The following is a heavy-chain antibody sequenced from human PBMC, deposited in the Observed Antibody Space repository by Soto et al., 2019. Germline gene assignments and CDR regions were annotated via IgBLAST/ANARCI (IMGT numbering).Heavy chain of an antibody. Sequence: ASVKVSCKASGISVMNHYVHWVRQAPGQGPEWMGVINPAGSVTVYALKLQDRVTVTRDTSTSTVYMELSSLRSEDTAVYYCAREYSYASGNYRGNFDYWGQGTLVTVSS. CDR2: INPAGSVT. CDR3: AREYSYASGNYRGNFDY. D-gene: IGHD3-16*01. J-gene: IGHJ4*02. V-gene: IGHV1-46*01. CDR1: GISVMNHY.